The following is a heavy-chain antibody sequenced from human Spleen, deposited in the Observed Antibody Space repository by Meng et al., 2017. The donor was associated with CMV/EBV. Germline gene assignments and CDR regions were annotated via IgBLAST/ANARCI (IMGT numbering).Heavy chain of an antibody. V-gene: IGHV3-53*01. Sequence: GESLKISCAASGFTVSSNYMTWVRQAPGKGLEWVSVIYSGGSTDYADSVKGRFTISRDNSKNTLYLQMNSLRAEDTAVYYCARVSDSSFDYWGQGTLVTVSS. CDR3: ARVSDSSFDY. D-gene: IGHD6-13*01. CDR1: GFTVSSNY. CDR2: IYSGGST. J-gene: IGHJ4*02.